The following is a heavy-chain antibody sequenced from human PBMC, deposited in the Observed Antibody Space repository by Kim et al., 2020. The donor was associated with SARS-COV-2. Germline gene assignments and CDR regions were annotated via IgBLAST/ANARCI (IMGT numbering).Heavy chain of an antibody. Sequence: GGSLRLSCAASGFTFSDYYMSWIRQAPGKGLEWVSYISSSSSYTNYADSVKGRFTISRDNAKNSLYLQMNSLRAEDTAVYYCARSALLWFEEIGWFDPWGQRTLVTVSS. J-gene: IGHJ5*02. D-gene: IGHD3-10*01. V-gene: IGHV3-11*06. CDR3: ARSALLWFEEIGWFDP. CDR1: GFTFSDYY. CDR2: ISSSSSYT.